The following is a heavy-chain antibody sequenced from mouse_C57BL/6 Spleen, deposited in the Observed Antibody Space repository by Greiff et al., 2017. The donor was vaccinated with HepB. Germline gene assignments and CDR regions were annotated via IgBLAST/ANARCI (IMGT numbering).Heavy chain of an antibody. CDR1: GYAFSSYW. D-gene: IGHD1-3*01. CDR3: ARSETNYFDY. J-gene: IGHJ2*01. CDR2: IYPGDGDT. V-gene: IGHV1-80*01. Sequence: QVQLKESGAELVKPGASVKISCKASGYAFSSYWMNWVKQRPGKGLEWIGQIYPGDGDTNYNGKFKGKATLTADKSSSTAYMQLSSLTSEDSAVYFCARSETNYFDYWGQGTTLTVSS.